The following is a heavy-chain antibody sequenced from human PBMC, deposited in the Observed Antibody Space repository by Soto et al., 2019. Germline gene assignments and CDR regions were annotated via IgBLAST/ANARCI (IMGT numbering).Heavy chain of an antibody. J-gene: IGHJ4*02. CDR3: ARCDSSGPLTSGFDY. Sequence: QVQLQESGPGLVKPSQTLSLTCTVSGGSISSGDYYWSWIRQPPGKGLEWIGYIYYSGSTYYSPSLKRRVTISVDTSKNQFSLKLSSVTAADTAVYCCARCDSSGPLTSGFDYWGQGTLVTVSS. D-gene: IGHD3-22*01. CDR2: IYYSGST. V-gene: IGHV4-30-4*01. CDR1: GGSISSGDYY.